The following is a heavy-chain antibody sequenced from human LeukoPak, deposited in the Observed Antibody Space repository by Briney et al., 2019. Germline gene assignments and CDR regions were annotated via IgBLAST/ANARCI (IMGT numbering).Heavy chain of an antibody. V-gene: IGHV4-59*01. D-gene: IGHD5-24*01. Sequence: PSETLSLTCTVSGGSISRYYWSWFRQPPGKGLEWIGYIYYSGSTNYNPSLKSRVTISVDTSKNQFSLKLSSVTAADTAVYYCAREGEDGYLNHWGQGTLVTVSS. CDR3: AREGEDGYLNH. CDR1: GGSISRYY. J-gene: IGHJ5*02. CDR2: IYYSGST.